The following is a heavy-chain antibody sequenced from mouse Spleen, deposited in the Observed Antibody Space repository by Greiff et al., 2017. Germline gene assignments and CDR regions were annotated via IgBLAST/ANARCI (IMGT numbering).Heavy chain of an antibody. V-gene: IGHV14-3*01. CDR2: IDPANGDT. Sequence: VQLKQSVAELVRPGASVKLSCTASGFKFKNTYMHWVMQRPEKGLEWIGRIDPANGDTYYTPKFQGKATITADKSSNTAHLQLSSLTSEDTAVYYCARSGRYGACFAYWGQGTLVTVSA. J-gene: IGHJ3*01. CDR3: ARSGRYGACFAY. CDR1: GFKFKNTY. D-gene: IGHD2-14*01.